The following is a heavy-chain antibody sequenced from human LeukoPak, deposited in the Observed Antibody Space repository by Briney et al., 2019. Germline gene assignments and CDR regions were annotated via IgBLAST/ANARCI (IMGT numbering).Heavy chain of an antibody. V-gene: IGHV1-69*06. Sequence: SVKVSCKASGGTFSSYAISWVRQAPGQGLEWMGGIIPIFGTANYAQKFQGRVTITADKSTSTAYMELSSLRSEDTAVYYCARDLGFVGSYYYYMDVWGKGTTVTVSS. D-gene: IGHD3-16*01. CDR1: GGTFSSYA. CDR2: IIPIFGTA. J-gene: IGHJ6*03. CDR3: ARDLGFVGSYYYYMDV.